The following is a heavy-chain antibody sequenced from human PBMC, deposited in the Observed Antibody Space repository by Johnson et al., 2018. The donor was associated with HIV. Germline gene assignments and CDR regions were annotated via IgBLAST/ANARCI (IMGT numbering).Heavy chain of an antibody. CDR1: GFTFSTNW. CDR3: ARVQVLADDGFNI. V-gene: IGHV3-74*01. CDR2: INSDGSST. D-gene: IGHD3-3*02. Sequence: VQLVESGGDLVQPGGSLRLSCVGSGFTFSTNWMHWVRQAPGKGLVWVSRINSDGSSTSYADSVKGRFTISRDNAKNTLYLQMDSLGAEDTAVYYCARVQVLADDGFNIWGQGTMVTVSS. J-gene: IGHJ3*02.